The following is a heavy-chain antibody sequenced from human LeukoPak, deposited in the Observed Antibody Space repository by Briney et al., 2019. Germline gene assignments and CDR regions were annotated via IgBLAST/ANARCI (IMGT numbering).Heavy chain of an antibody. CDR1: GYSINSGYY. V-gene: IGHV4-38-2*02. CDR2: IYHSGST. J-gene: IGHJ5*01. CDR3: ARARDTGSVS. Sequence: ASETLSLTCTVSGYSINSGYYWGWIRQPPGKGLEWIGSIYHSGSTYYNPSLKSRVTISVDTSKNQFSLKLSSVTAADTAVYYCARARDTGSVSWGQGTLVTVSS. D-gene: IGHD3-9*01.